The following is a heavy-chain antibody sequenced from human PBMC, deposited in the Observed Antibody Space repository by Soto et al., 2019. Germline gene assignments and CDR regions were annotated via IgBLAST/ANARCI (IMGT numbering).Heavy chain of an antibody. V-gene: IGHV5-10-1*01. J-gene: IGHJ5*02. D-gene: IGHD3-10*02. CDR3: ARQDSCSESYYLWFDP. Sequence: GESLKISCKASGYSFTTYWINWVRQVPGKGLEWMGRIDPSDSYTIYSPSFRGHVTLSVDKSTTTAYLQWSSLKASDTGMYYCARQDSCSESYYLWFDPWGQGALVIGSA. CDR2: IDPSDSYT. CDR1: GYSFTTYW.